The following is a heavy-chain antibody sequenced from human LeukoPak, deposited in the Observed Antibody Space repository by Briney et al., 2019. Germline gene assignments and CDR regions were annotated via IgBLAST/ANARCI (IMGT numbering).Heavy chain of an antibody. CDR3: ARGGELSEGAFDY. V-gene: IGHV1-69*01. Sequence: SVKVSCKASGGTFSSYAISWVRQAPGQGLEWMGGIIPIFGTANYAQKFQGRVTITADESTSTAYMELSSLRSEDTAVYYCARGGELSEGAFDYWDQGTLVTVSS. CDR2: IIPIFGTA. D-gene: IGHD1-26*01. CDR1: GGTFSSYA. J-gene: IGHJ4*02.